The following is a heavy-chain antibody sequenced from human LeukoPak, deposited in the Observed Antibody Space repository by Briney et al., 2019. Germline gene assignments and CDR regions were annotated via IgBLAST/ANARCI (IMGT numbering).Heavy chain of an antibody. J-gene: IGHJ5*01. CDR2: IYTSGST. Sequence: SETLSLTCTVSGGSISSGSYYWSWIRQPAGKGLEWIGRIYTSGSTNYSPSLKSRVTISVDTSKNRFSLKLNSVTAADTAVYYCARNHGGWFDSWGQGTLVTVSS. CDR3: ARNHGGWFDS. V-gene: IGHV4-61*02. CDR1: GGSISSGSYY. D-gene: IGHD4-23*01.